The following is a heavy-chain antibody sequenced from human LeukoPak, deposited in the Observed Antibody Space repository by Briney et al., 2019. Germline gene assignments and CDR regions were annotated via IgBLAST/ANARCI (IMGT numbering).Heavy chain of an antibody. D-gene: IGHD3-10*01. CDR3: ARHGSGTSLALYP. CDR2: ISYSGTT. CDR1: GGSMSSYY. J-gene: IGHJ5*02. V-gene: IGHV4-59*08. Sequence: SETLSLTCTVSGGSMSSYYWSWIRQSPGKGLAWVGYISYSGTTNYNPSLKSRVTISLGTSKNRFSLTLTSVTAADTAVYYCARHGSGTSLALYPWGQGTLVTVS.